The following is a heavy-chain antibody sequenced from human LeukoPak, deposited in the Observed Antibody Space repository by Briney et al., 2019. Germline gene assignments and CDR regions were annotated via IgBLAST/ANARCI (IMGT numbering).Heavy chain of an antibody. CDR1: GNSISTSKSY. Sequence: SDTLSLTCTVSGNSISTSKSYWGWIRQPPLKGLEWIGSIYFSGNTYYNASLKSRVTISVDTSKNQFSLKLTSVTAADTAVYYCARFPASAEYRHYYHMDVWGKGTTVTVSS. CDR2: IYFSGNT. J-gene: IGHJ6*03. D-gene: IGHD6-25*01. V-gene: IGHV4-39*07. CDR3: ARFPASAEYRHYYHMDV.